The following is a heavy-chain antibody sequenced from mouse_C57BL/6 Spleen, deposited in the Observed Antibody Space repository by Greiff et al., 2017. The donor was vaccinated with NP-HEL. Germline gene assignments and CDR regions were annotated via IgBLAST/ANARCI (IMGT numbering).Heavy chain of an antibody. J-gene: IGHJ2*01. CDR1: GYTFTSYW. CDR2: IDPSDSYT. Sequence: QVQLQQPGAELVRPGTSVKLSCKASGYTFTSYWMHWVKQRPGQGLEWIGVIDPSDSYTNYNQKFKGKATLTVDTSYSKAYMQLSSLTSEDSAVSYCESGGITTVVARYYFDYWGQGTTLTVSS. CDR3: ESGGITTVVARYYFDY. V-gene: IGHV1-59*01. D-gene: IGHD1-1*01.